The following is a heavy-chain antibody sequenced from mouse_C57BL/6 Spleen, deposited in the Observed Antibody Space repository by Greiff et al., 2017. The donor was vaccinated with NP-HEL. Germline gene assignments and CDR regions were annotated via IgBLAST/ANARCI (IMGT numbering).Heavy chain of an antibody. CDR2: ISSGSSTI. CDR1: GFTFSDYG. Sequence: DVQLVESGGGLVKPGGSLKLSCAASGFTFSDYGMHWVRQAPEKGLEWVAYISSGSSTIYYADTVKGRFTISRDNAKNTLFLQMTSLRSEDTAMYYCARNYGSFSDVWGTGTTVTVSS. V-gene: IGHV5-17*01. J-gene: IGHJ1*03. D-gene: IGHD1-1*01. CDR3: ARNYGSFSDV.